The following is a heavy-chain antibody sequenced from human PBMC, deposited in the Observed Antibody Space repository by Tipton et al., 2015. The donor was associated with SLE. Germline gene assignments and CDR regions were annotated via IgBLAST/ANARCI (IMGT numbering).Heavy chain of an antibody. D-gene: IGHD2-21*01. CDR3: VRGHPHIVVLIGGGWFDP. Sequence: TLSLTCIVSGGSITTRSYYWGWIRQPPGKGLEWIASISYSGATYYNPSLKSRVIISLDTSRNHFSLKLTSVTAADTAIYYCVRGHPHIVVLIGGGWFDPWGQGTLVTVPS. J-gene: IGHJ5*02. CDR1: GGSITTRSYY. CDR2: ISYSGAT. V-gene: IGHV4-39*02.